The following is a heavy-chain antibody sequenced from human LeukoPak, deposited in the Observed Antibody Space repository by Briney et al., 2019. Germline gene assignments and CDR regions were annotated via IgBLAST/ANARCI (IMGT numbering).Heavy chain of an antibody. D-gene: IGHD1-1*01. J-gene: IGHJ4*02. V-gene: IGHV3-21*01. CDR1: GFTFSTYN. Sequence: GGSLRLSCAASGFTFSTYNMNWVRQAPGKGLEWVSSISGSSSYIYYADSVKGRFTISRDNSKNTLYLQMNSLRAEDTAVYYCARAYNWLNFDYWGQGILVTVSS. CDR3: ARAYNWLNFDY. CDR2: ISGSSSYI.